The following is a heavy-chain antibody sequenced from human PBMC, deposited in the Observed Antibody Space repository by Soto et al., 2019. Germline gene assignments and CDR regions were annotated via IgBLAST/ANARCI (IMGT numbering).Heavy chain of an antibody. Sequence: ASVKVSCKASGDTFRNYYIHWVRQAPGQGLEWMGLINPSRGATSYSQRFQGRVTITKDSSTSTVYMELSSLGSEDTAVYYCGRAFDRSGLYWGQGTLVTVSS. CDR1: GDTFRNYY. CDR3: GRAFDRSGLY. CDR2: INPSRGAT. D-gene: IGHD3-22*01. J-gene: IGHJ4*02. V-gene: IGHV1-46*01.